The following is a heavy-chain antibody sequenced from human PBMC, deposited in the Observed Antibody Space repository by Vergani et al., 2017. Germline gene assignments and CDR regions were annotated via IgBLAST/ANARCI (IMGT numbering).Heavy chain of an antibody. CDR2: IYPNGNG. J-gene: IGHJ5*02. CDR3: ARGNCGFNRPKDNWLSP. CDR1: GGSMSDFY. D-gene: IGHD2-21*01. V-gene: IGHV4-4*07. Sequence: QVHLQESGPGVVKPSDTLSLTCTVSGGSMSDFYWTWIRQPAGRGLEWIGRIYPNGNGNYNESLRSRLTMSIDTSRSQFSLSLSSVTAADTAVYYCARGNCGFNRPKDNWLSPWGRGILVTVS.